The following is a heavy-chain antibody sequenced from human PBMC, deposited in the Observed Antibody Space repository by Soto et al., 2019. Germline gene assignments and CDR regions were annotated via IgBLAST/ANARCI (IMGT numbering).Heavy chain of an antibody. D-gene: IGHD3-22*01. V-gene: IGHV4-30-2*01. CDR2: IYHSGST. CDR3: ARGVTVPLSYYDTSWFDP. J-gene: IGHJ5*02. Sequence: QLQLQESGSGLVKPSQTLSLTCAVSGGSISSGGYSWSWIRQPPGKGLEWIGYIYHSGSTYYNPSLKSRVTISVDRSKNQFSLKLSSVTAADTAVYYCARGVTVPLSYYDTSWFDPWGQGTLVTVSS. CDR1: GGSISSGGYS.